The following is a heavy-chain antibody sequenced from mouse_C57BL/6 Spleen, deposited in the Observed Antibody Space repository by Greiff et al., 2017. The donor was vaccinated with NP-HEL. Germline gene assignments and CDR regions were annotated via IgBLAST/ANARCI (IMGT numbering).Heavy chain of an antibody. V-gene: IGHV1-39*01. Sequence: VQLKESGPELVKPGASVKISCKASGYSFTDYNTNWVKQSNGKSLEWIGVINPNYGTPSYNQKFKGKATLTVDQSSSTAYMQLNSLTSEYSAVYYCASCVYYYGSSPPMDYWGQGTSVTVSS. D-gene: IGHD1-1*01. CDR2: INPNYGTP. CDR3: ASCVYYYGSSPPMDY. J-gene: IGHJ4*01. CDR1: GYSFTDYN.